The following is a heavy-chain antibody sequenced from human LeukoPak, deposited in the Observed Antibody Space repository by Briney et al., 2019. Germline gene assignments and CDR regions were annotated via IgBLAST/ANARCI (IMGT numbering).Heavy chain of an antibody. V-gene: IGHV4-30-4*01. CDR2: IYYSGST. CDR1: GGSISSGDYY. D-gene: IGHD3-9*01. CDR3: ARDRGYDILTGYIDAFDI. J-gene: IGHJ3*02. Sequence: SETLSLTCTVSGGSISSGDYYWSWIRQPSGKGLEWIGYIYYSGSTYYNPSLKSRVTISVDTSKNQFSLKLSSVTAADTAVYYCARDRGYDILTGYIDAFDIWGQGTMVTVSS.